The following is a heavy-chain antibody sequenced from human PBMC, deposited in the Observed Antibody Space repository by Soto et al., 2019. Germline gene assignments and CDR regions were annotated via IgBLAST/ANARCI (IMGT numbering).Heavy chain of an antibody. CDR3: AARIAVAGTLFPDY. D-gene: IGHD6-19*01. Sequence: SETLSLTCTVSGGSISSYYWGWIRQPPGKGLEWIGYIYYSGRTNYNPSQKSRVNISVDTYKNQFSMKLSTVTAADKAVYYCAARIAVAGTLFPDYWGQGTLVTVSS. CDR2: IYYSGRT. V-gene: IGHV4-59*03. CDR1: GGSISSYY. J-gene: IGHJ4*02.